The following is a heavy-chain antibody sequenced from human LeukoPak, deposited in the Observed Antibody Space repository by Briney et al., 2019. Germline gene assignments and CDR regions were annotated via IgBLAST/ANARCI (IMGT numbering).Heavy chain of an antibody. CDR1: GFTFSGSA. Sequence: GGSLRLSCAASGFTFSGSAMHWVRQASGKGLEWVGRIRSKANSYATAYAASVKDRFTISRDDSKNTAYLQMNSLKTEDTAVYYCTRQSTTVTTPTNYGMDVWGQGTTVTVSS. CDR2: IRSKANSYAT. CDR3: TRQSTTVTTPTNYGMDV. V-gene: IGHV3-73*01. J-gene: IGHJ6*02. D-gene: IGHD4-17*01.